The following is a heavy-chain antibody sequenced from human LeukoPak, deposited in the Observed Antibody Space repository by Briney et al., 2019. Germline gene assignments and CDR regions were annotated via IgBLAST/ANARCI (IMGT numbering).Heavy chain of an antibody. D-gene: IGHD2-21*02. Sequence: ASVKVSCKASGYTFTSSDINWVRQATGQGLEWMGWMNPNSGNTGYAQKFQGRVTMTRNTSISTAYMELSSLRSEDTAVYYCARGAGIVVVTATNWFDPWGQGTLVTVSS. V-gene: IGHV1-8*01. CDR3: ARGAGIVVVTATNWFDP. CDR2: MNPNSGNT. J-gene: IGHJ5*02. CDR1: GYTFTSSD.